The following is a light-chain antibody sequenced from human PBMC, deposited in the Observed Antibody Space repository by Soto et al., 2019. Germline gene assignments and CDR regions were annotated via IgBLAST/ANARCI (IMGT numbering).Light chain of an antibody. CDR1: QSVSNS. CDR3: QQYYNRPPLNT. V-gene: IGKV3-15*01. Sequence: EIVMTQSPATLSVSPGERATLSCRASQSVSNSLAWYQQKAGQAPRLLIYGASTRAAGIPARFSGSGSGTEFTLIISSLQSEDFVVYCCQQYYNRPPLNTFGQGTKLEIK. CDR2: GAS. J-gene: IGKJ2*01.